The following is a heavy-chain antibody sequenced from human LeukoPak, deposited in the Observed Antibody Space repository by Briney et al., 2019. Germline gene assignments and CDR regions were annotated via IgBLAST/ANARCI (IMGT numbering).Heavy chain of an antibody. Sequence: SETLSLTCAVSGGSISSGGYSWSWIRQPPGKGLEWIVYVYYTGSTYYNPSLESRLSISVDTSKNQFSLKLSSVTAADTAVYYCARVFGYYDSSGYSPPHYFDYWGQGTLVTVSS. CDR2: VYYTGST. CDR3: ARVFGYYDSSGYSPPHYFDY. D-gene: IGHD3-22*01. J-gene: IGHJ4*02. CDR1: GGSISSGGYS. V-gene: IGHV4-30-4*07.